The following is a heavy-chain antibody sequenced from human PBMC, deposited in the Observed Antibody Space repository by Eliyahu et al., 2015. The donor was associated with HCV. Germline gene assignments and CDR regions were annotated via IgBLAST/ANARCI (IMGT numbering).Heavy chain of an antibody. V-gene: IGHV3-33*01. Sequence: STYAMHWVRQAPGKGLXWVXXIWSDENNKYYADSVKGRFTISRDNSKNTVYLQMNSLRAEDTAVYYCATSIVAPGTLDWGQGTLVTVSS. CDR3: ATSIVAPGTLD. CDR1: STYA. J-gene: IGHJ4*02. D-gene: IGHD6-13*01. CDR2: IWSDENNK.